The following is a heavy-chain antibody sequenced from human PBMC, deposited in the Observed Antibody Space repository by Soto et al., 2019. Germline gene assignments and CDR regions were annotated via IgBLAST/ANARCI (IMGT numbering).Heavy chain of an antibody. CDR3: EHRDLISTSGAFDV. J-gene: IGHJ3*01. Sequence: ITLKESGPTLVNPTQTLTLTCTFSGFSLNASGVGVAWIRQPPGKALEWLALIYWDDDTRYSPSLRGRLTSAKDTSRNQVVLTMTNLDPVDTATYYSEHRDLISTSGAFDVWGQGTKVTVSS. CDR2: IYWDDDT. D-gene: IGHD2-8*01. V-gene: IGHV2-5*02. CDR1: GFSLNASGVG.